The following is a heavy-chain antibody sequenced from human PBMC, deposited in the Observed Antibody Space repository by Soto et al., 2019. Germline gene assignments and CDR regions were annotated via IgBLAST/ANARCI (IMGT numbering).Heavy chain of an antibody. J-gene: IGHJ4*02. CDR3: ARGFIPENY. Sequence: QVHLVQSEGEVKKPGASVKVSCNTSGYTFSDYGVSWVRQAPGQGLEWMGWINTYNGNTKYEHKFQGRVTLTTDASTRTVFLELTSLKFDDAAIYYCARGFIPENYWGQGTRVTVSS. V-gene: IGHV1-18*01. CDR2: INTYNGNT. CDR1: GYTFSDYG. D-gene: IGHD2-2*01.